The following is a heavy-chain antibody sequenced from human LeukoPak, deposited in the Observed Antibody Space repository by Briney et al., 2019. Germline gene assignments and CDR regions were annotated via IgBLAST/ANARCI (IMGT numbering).Heavy chain of an antibody. D-gene: IGHD5-12*01. V-gene: IGHV3-74*03. Sequence: PWGSLRLSCAASGFTFSSYWMHWVRQAPGKGLVWVSRINSDGSSITYADSVKGRFTISRDNAKNTLYLQMNSLRVGDTAVYYCAREGRVSGYDFDCWGQGTLVTVSS. CDR1: GFTFSSYW. CDR3: AREGRVSGYDFDC. J-gene: IGHJ4*02. CDR2: INSDGSSI.